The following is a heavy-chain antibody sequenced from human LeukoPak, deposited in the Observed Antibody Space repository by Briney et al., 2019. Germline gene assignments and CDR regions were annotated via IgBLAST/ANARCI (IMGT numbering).Heavy chain of an antibody. Sequence: PGGSLRLSCAASGFIFSDYYMSWIRQAPGKGLEWVANIKQDGSEKYYVDSVKGRFTISRDNAKNSLYLQMDSLGPEDTAVYYCARDPYSGNYGNDYYYYMDVWGKGTTVTISS. V-gene: IGHV3-7*01. CDR1: GFIFSDYY. D-gene: IGHD1-26*01. CDR2: IKQDGSEK. CDR3: ARDPYSGNYGNDYYYYMDV. J-gene: IGHJ6*03.